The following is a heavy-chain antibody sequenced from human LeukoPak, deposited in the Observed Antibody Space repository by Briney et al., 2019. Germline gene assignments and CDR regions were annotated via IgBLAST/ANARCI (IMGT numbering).Heavy chain of an antibody. V-gene: IGHV3-23*01. CDR1: EFPFGGYA. CDR3: SNNWNLDN. J-gene: IGHJ4*02. D-gene: IGHD1-1*01. CDR2: ISASVGKT. Sequence: PGWSLRLSCATSEFPFGGYAMSWVRQAPGRGLEWASVISASVGKTYYVDSVKGRFTISRDDSRNTLYLQMNSLRADDAAIYYCSNNWNLDNLGQGTLVTVS.